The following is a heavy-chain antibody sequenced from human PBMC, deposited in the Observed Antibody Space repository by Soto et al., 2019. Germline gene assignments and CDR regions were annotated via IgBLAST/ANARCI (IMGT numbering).Heavy chain of an antibody. D-gene: IGHD3-3*01. J-gene: IGHJ4*02. V-gene: IGHV3-30-3*01. CDR1: GFTFSSCA. Sequence: QVQLVESGGGVVQPGRSLRLSCAASGFTFSSCAMHWVRQAPGKGLEWVALISYDGSNKYYEDSVKGRFTISRDNSKNTLYLQMNSLRAEDTAVYYCARDKRDLRFLEWSYYFDYWGQGTLVTVSS. CDR2: ISYDGSNK. CDR3: ARDKRDLRFLEWSYYFDY.